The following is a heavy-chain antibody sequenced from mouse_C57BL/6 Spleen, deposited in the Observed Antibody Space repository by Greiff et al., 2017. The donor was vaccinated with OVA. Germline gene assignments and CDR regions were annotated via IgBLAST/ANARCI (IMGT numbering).Heavy chain of an antibody. V-gene: IGHV1-52*01. CDR2: IDPSDSET. J-gene: IGHJ3*01. Sequence: QVQLQQPGAELVRPGSSVKLSCKASGYTFTSYWMHWVKQRPIQGLEWIGNIDPSDSETHYNQKFKDKATLTVDKSSSTAYMQLSSLTSEDSAVYYCARDYGSPLFAYWGQGTLVTVSA. D-gene: IGHD1-1*01. CDR1: GYTFTSYW. CDR3: ARDYGSPLFAY.